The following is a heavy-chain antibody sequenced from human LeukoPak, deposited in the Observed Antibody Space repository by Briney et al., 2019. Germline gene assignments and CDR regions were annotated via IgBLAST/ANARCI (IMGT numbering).Heavy chain of an antibody. CDR2: IWYDGSNK. J-gene: IGHJ4*02. V-gene: IGHV3-33*01. Sequence: GGSLRLSCAASGFTFNNFAIHWVRQAPGKGLDWVAVIWYDGSNKYYADSVKGRFTISRDNSKNTVYLQMNSLRGEDTAVYYCAREYPETDFDYWGQGTLVTVSS. CDR3: AREYPETDFDY. CDR1: GFTFNNFA.